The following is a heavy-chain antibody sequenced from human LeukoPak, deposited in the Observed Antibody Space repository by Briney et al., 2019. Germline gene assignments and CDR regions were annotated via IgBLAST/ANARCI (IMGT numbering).Heavy chain of an antibody. CDR3: AEAPLNYVQGWLDY. V-gene: IGHV3-23*01. CDR2: ISGSGGST. D-gene: IGHD1-7*01. J-gene: IGHJ4*02. Sequence: GGSLRLSCATSGFTFSNYAMSWVRQAPGKGLEWVSAISGSGGSTYYADSVKGRFTISRDNSKNTLYLQMNSLRAEDTAVYYCAEAPLNYVQGWLDYWGQGTLVTVSS. CDR1: GFTFSNYA.